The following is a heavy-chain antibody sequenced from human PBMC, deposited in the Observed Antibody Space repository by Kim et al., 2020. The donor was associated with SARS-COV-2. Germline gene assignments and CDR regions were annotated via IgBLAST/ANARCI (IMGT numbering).Heavy chain of an antibody. Sequence: SETLSLTCAVYGGSFSGYYWSWIRQPPGKGLEWIGEINHSGSTNYNPSLKSRVTISVDTSKNQFSLKLSSVTAADTAVYYCRAELPLGKYYDILTGYRNRAPWLADYWGQGTLVTVSS. D-gene: IGHD3-9*01. V-gene: IGHV4-34*01. CDR3: RAELPLGKYYDILTGYRNRAPWLADY. CDR2: INHSGST. CDR1: GGSFSGYY. J-gene: IGHJ4*02.